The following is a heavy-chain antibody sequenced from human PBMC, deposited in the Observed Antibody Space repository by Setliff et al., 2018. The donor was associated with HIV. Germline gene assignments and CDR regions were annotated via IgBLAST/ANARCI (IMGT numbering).Heavy chain of an antibody. V-gene: IGHV4-59*11. J-gene: IGHJ4*02. CDR3: AREMRDYSGSGPSTLDY. CDR2: IYYTGST. D-gene: IGHD3-10*01. CDR1: GGSINGHY. Sequence: SETLSLTCTVSGGSINGHYWSWIRQPPGKGLEWIGYIYYTGSTNYNPSLKSRVTISVDTSKNQFSLKLTSVTAADTAVYYCAREMRDYSGSGPSTLDYWGQGTLVTVSS.